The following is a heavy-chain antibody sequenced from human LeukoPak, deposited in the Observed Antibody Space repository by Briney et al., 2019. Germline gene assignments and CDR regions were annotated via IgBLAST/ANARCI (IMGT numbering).Heavy chain of an antibody. D-gene: IGHD3-9*01. J-gene: IGHJ4*02. V-gene: IGHV1-69*04. CDR3: ARDLSYDVLTGYPRVDY. CDR1: GGTFSSYA. Sequence: SVKVSCKASGGTFSSYAISWVRQAPGQGLEWMGRIIPILGIANYAQKFQGRVTITADKSTSTAYMELSSLRSEDTAVYYCARDLSYDVLTGYPRVDYWGQGTLVTVSS. CDR2: IIPILGIA.